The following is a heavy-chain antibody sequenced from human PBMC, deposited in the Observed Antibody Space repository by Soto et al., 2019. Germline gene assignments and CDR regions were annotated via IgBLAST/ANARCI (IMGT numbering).Heavy chain of an antibody. CDR2: INGYNGNT. V-gene: IGHV1-18*01. Sequence: QVQLVQSGAEVKKPGASVKVSCKASGYTFTSYGISWVRQAPGQGLEWMGWINGYNGNTNHAQKLQGRVTMSTDTSXXTAYMEVRSLRSDGAAGYYCARMGDVPYYYYGMDVWGQGTTVTVSS. CDR3: ARMGDVPYYYYGMDV. J-gene: IGHJ6*02. D-gene: IGHD3-16*01. CDR1: GYTFTSYG.